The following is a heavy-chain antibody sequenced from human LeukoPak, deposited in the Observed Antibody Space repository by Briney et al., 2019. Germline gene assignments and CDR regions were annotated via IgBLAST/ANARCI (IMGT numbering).Heavy chain of an antibody. V-gene: IGHV4-39*01. J-gene: IGHJ5*02. Sequence: SETLPLTCTVSGGSISSNSYYWGWIRQSPGKGLEWLGSIYYSGSTYYNPSLKSRVTISVDTSKNQFSLKLSSVTAADTAMYYCARNRYYYGSGNYGVPNWFDPWGQGTLVTVSS. CDR2: IYYSGST. CDR1: GGSISSNSYY. CDR3: ARNRYYYGSGNYGVPNWFDP. D-gene: IGHD3-10*01.